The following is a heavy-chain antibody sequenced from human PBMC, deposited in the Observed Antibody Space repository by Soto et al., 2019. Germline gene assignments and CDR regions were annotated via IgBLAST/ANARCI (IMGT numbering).Heavy chain of an antibody. Sequence: ASVKVSCKASGYAFSGYVIHWVRQAPGQRREWMGWINVGTGDTKYSQKLQGRVTITRDTSATTAYMGMSSLRSEDTAVYYCATEYGGRLDAPDWGQGTLVTVSS. J-gene: IGHJ4*02. CDR3: ATEYGGRLDAPD. CDR2: INVGTGDT. CDR1: GYAFSGYV. D-gene: IGHD5-12*01. V-gene: IGHV1-3*01.